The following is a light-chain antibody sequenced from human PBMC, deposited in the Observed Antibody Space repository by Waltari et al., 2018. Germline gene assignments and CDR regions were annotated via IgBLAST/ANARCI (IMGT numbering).Light chain of an antibody. J-gene: IGKJ1*01. CDR1: QSVGKY. V-gene: IGKV3-20*01. Sequence: EIVLTQSPGTLSLSPGERATLSCRASQSVGKYLVWYQQKPGQAPRLLIYHASIRATGFPDRFSGSGSGTDVSLTISRLEPEDSAVYYCQKYVNVPATFGQGTKVEI. CDR3: QKYVNVPAT. CDR2: HAS.